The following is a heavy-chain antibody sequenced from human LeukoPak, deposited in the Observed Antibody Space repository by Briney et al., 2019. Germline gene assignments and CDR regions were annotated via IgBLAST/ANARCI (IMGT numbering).Heavy chain of an antibody. V-gene: IGHV1-2*04. J-gene: IGHJ3*02. CDR1: GYTFTGYY. D-gene: IGHD6-13*01. CDR3: ARFGAAAAGRGGAFDI. Sequence: GASVKVSCKASGYTFTGYYMHWVRQAPGQGLEWMGWINPNSGGTNYAQKFQGWVTMTRDTSISTAYMELRSLRSDDTAVYYCARFGAAAAGRGGAFDIWGQGTMVTVSS. CDR2: INPNSGGT.